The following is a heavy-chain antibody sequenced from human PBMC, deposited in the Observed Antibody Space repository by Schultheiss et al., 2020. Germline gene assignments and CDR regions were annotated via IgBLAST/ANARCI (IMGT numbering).Heavy chain of an antibody. Sequence: GESLKISCAASGFTFSSYSMNWVRQAPGKGLEWVSSISSSSSYIYYADSVKGRFTISRDNAKNSLYLQMNSLRDEDTAVYYCASMTDKPSKNGGYYYYGMDVWGQGTTVTVSS. D-gene: IGHD3-16*01. J-gene: IGHJ6*02. CDR3: ASMTDKPSKNGGYYYYGMDV. CDR1: GFTFSSYS. V-gene: IGHV3-21*01. CDR2: ISSSSSYI.